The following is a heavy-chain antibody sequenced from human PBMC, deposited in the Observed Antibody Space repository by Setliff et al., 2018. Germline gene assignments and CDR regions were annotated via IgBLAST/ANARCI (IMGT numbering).Heavy chain of an antibody. J-gene: IGHJ4*02. CDR3: VAVRWNYPTV. CDR1: GFTFNTYW. Sequence: PGGSLRLSCAASGFTFNTYWMHWVRQAPGKGLVWFSHINSDGSGTGYADSVEGRFTISRDNAKNTLYLQMNSLRAEDTAVFYCVAVRWNYPTVWGQGTLVTVSS. D-gene: IGHD1-7*01. V-gene: IGHV3-74*01. CDR2: INSDGSGT.